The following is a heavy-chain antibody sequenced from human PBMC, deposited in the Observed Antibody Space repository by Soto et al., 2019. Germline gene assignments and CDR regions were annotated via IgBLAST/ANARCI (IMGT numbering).Heavy chain of an antibody. D-gene: IGHD3-22*01. CDR3: ARLEQYYYDSSGYSPAFDI. V-gene: IGHV5-10-1*01. CDR1: GYSFTSYW. J-gene: IGHJ3*02. CDR2: IDPSDSYT. Sequence: GESLKISCKGSGYSFTSYWISWVRQMPGKGLEWMGRIDPSDSYTNYSPPFQGHVTISADKSISTAYLQWSSLKASDTAMYYCARLEQYYYDSSGYSPAFDIWGQGTMVTVSS.